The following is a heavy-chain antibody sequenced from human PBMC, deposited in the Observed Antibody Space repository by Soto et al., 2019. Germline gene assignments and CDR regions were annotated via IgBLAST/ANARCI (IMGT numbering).Heavy chain of an antibody. CDR3: ARAGVAGYRYFVS. CDR2: IRNKANSYST. V-gene: IGHV3-72*01. J-gene: IGHJ5*01. Sequence: EVQLVESGGGLVQPGGSLRLSCAASGFTFSDHYMDWVRQAPGKGLEWVGRIRNKANSYSTEYAASVKGRFTISRDESKDSLYLQLNSLRTEDTAVYYCARAGVAGYRYFVSWGQGTLVTVSS. D-gene: IGHD6-19*01. CDR1: GFTFSDHY.